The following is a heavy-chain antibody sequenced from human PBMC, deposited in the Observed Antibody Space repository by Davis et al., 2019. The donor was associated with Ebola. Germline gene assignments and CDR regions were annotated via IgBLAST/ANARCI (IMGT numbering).Heavy chain of an antibody. J-gene: IGHJ4*02. CDR1: GCPISSYY. D-gene: IGHD3-22*01. CDR2: SYYSGST. CDR3: ARGRGPYYYDSSGYPHADY. Sequence: PSETLSLTCTVPGCPISSYYCSWIRQPPGKGLEWIGYSYYSGSTNYNPSLKSRVSTSADTSKNQYSLKLSSVTAADTAVYYCARGRGPYYYDSSGYPHADYWGQGTLVTVSS. V-gene: IGHV4-59*01.